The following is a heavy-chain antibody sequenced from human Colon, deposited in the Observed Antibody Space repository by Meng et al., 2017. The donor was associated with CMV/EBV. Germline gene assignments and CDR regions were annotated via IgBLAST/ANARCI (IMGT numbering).Heavy chain of an antibody. CDR2: IKQDGSEK. CDR3: ARDRDFVPQDGYYDMDV. Sequence: GGSLRLSCTASGFTFGDYGMSWVRQAPGKGLEWVANIKQDGSEKYYVDSVEGRFTISRDNAKNSLYLQMNSLRAEDTAVYYCARDRDFVPQDGYYDMDVWGQGTTVTVSS. D-gene: IGHD3-10*02. J-gene: IGHJ6*02. CDR1: GFTFGDYG. V-gene: IGHV3-7*01.